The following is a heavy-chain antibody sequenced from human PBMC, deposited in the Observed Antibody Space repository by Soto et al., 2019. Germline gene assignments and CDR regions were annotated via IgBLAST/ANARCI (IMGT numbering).Heavy chain of an antibody. V-gene: IGHV4-59*08. CDR1: GGSISSYY. CDR3: ARGNYGDYVLTRVEFDP. J-gene: IGHJ5*02. Sequence: SETLSLTCTVSGGSISSYYWSWIRQPPGKGLEWIGYIYYSGSTNYNPSLKSRVTISVDTSKNQFSLKLSSVTAADTAVYYCARGNYGDYVLTRVEFDPWGQGTLVTVSS. D-gene: IGHD4-17*01. CDR2: IYYSGST.